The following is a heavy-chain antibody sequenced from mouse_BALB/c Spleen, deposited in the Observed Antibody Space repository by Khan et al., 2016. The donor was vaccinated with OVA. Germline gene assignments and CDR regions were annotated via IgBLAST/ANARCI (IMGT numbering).Heavy chain of an antibody. CDR1: GYSFTGYF. CDR2: INPHIGET. Sequence: EVQLQQSGPELVKPGASVKISCKASGYSFTGYFMNWVMQSHGKSLEWIGRINPHIGETFYNQKFKDKATLTVDKSSSTAHMELRSLASEDSAVYYCARIYGSDFDYWGQGTTLTFSS. D-gene: IGHD1-1*01. V-gene: IGHV1-20*02. J-gene: IGHJ2*01. CDR3: ARIYGSDFDY.